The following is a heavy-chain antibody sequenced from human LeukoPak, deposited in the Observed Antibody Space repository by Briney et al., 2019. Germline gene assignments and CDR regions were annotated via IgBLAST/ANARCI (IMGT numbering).Heavy chain of an antibody. CDR2: IGPNGDGA. V-gene: IGHV3-64D*06. D-gene: IGHD5-12*01. J-gene: IGHJ4*02. CDR1: GFSISRYS. Sequence: GGSLRLSCSASGFSISRYSMHWVRQAPGKGLEYVSAIGPNGDGAYYADSVKNRFTISRDNSKNTLYLQMSSLRPEDTAVYYCVHDLHDSAYEFNRGQGTLVTVSS. CDR3: VHDLHDSAYEFN.